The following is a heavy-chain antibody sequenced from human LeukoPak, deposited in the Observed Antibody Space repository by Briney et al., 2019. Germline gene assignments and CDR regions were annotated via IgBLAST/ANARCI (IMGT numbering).Heavy chain of an antibody. Sequence: SETLSLTCAVYGGSFSDYYWSWIRQPPGKGLEWIGEINHSGSTNYNPSLKSRVTISVDTSKNQFSLKLSSVTAADTAVYYCAREGIAAAAFGNYYYYYYMDVWGKGTTVTVSS. J-gene: IGHJ6*03. CDR3: AREGIAAAAFGNYYYYYYMDV. CDR2: INHSGST. D-gene: IGHD6-13*01. CDR1: GGSFSDYY. V-gene: IGHV4-34*01.